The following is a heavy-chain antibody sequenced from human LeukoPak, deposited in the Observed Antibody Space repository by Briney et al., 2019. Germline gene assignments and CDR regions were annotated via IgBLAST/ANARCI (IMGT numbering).Heavy chain of an antibody. V-gene: IGHV1-2*02. CDR2: INPNSGGT. J-gene: IGHJ4*02. D-gene: IGHD1-26*01. CDR1: GYTFTGYY. CDR3: AIEVVWGATIRFDY. Sequence: ASVKVSCKASGYTFTGYYMHWVRQAPGQGLEWMGWINPNSGGTNYAQKFQGRVTMTRDTSISTAYMELSRLRSDDTAVYYCAIEVVWGATIRFDYWGQGTLVTVSS.